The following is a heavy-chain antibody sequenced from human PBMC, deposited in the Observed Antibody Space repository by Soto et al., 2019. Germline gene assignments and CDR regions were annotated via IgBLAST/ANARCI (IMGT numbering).Heavy chain of an antibody. V-gene: IGHV4-31*03. CDR2: MSYSGTT. Sequence: SETLSLTCTVSGGSISIGNYYWSWIRQHPGKGLEWIAYMSYSGTTYYNPSLKTRVIISLDTSTNQFSLKLSSVTAADTAVYFCARYCSGGTCQYAFDIWGQGTMVTVSS. CDR3: ARYCSGGTCQYAFDI. CDR1: GGSISIGNYY. J-gene: IGHJ3*02. D-gene: IGHD2-15*01.